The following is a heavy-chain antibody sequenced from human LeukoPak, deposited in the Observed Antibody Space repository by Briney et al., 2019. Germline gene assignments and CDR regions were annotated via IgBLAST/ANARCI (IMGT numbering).Heavy chain of an antibody. V-gene: IGHV4-38-2*02. CDR3: ARVSSSWYQDWYFDL. CDR1: GYSISSGYY. D-gene: IGHD6-13*01. CDR2: LYHSGST. Sequence: SETLSLTCTVSGYSISSGYYWGWIRQPPGKGLEWIGSLYHSGSTYYNPSLKSRVTISVDTSKGQFSLKLSSVTAADTAVYYCARVSSSWYQDWYFDLWGRGTVVTVSS. J-gene: IGHJ2*01.